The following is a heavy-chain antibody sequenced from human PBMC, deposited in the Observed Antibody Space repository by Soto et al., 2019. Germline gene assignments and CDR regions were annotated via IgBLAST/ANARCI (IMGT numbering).Heavy chain of an antibody. D-gene: IGHD4-17*01. Sequence: SETLALICTVSGDFISSDSYFWGWIRQPPGKGLEWIGSVYFVGNSYYNPSLQSRGSISVDASKNQFSLTLSSMPAAETGVYYRVRFHGDSVNGVRRRYFDFRGQGTLVPVSP. CDR2: VYFVGNS. CDR1: GDFISSDSYF. V-gene: IGHV4-39*01. J-gene: IGHJ4*02. CDR3: VRFHGDSVNGVRRRYFDF.